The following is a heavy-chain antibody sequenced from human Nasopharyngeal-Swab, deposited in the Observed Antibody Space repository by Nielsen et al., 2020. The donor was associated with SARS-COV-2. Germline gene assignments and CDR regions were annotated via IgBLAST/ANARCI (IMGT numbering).Heavy chain of an antibody. CDR1: GFNFNSYR. CDR3: VGDGESYDFWGGYDRFDY. Sequence: GESLKTSCAASGFNFNSYRMNWVRQAPGKGLEWVSNISSSSSSIYYADSVKGRFTISRDNAKNSLYLQMDSLRAEDTAVYYCVGDGESYDFWGGYDRFDYWGQGTLVTVSS. CDR2: ISSSSSSI. V-gene: IGHV3-48*01. D-gene: IGHD3-3*01. J-gene: IGHJ4*02.